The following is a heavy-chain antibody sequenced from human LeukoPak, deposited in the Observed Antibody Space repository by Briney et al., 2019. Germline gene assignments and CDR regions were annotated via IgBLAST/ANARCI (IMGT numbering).Heavy chain of an antibody. CDR2: ISRSSRYI. J-gene: IGHJ5*02. D-gene: IGHD7-27*01. CDR1: GFTFSSDS. Sequence: PGGSLRLSCAASGFTFSSDSMNWVRQAPGKGLEWVSSISRSSRYIYYADSVKGRFTVSRDKAKNSLYLQMNSLRAEDTAVYYCARPLTGDLDWFDPWGRGTLVTVSS. V-gene: IGHV3-21*01. CDR3: ARPLTGDLDWFDP.